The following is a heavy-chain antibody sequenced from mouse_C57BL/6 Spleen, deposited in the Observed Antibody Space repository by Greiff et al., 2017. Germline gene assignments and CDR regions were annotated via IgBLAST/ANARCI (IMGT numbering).Heavy chain of an antibody. D-gene: IGHD3-2*02. CDR1: GFTFSNYA. J-gene: IGHJ2*01. CDR2: ISDGGSYT. V-gene: IGHV5-4*01. CDR3: ARDERLSYFDY. Sequence: VQLKQSGGGLVKPGGSLKLSCAASGFTFSNYAMSWVRQTPEKRLEWVATISDGGSYTYYPDNVKGRFTISRDNAKNTLYLQMSHLKSEDTAMYYCARDERLSYFDYWGQGTTLTVSS.